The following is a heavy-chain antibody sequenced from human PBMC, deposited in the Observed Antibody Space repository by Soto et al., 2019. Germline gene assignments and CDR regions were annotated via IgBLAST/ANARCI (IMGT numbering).Heavy chain of an antibody. CDR2: IYHSGST. CDR3: ARGSDYSIEWALFDY. CDR1: GGSISSGGYS. D-gene: IGHD4-4*01. V-gene: IGHV4-30-2*01. J-gene: IGHJ4*02. Sequence: SETLSLTCAVSGGSISSGGYSWSWIRQPPGKGLEWIGYIYHSGSTYYNPSLKSRVTISVDRSKNQFSLKLSSVTAADTAVYYCARGSDYSIEWALFDYWGQGTLVTVSS.